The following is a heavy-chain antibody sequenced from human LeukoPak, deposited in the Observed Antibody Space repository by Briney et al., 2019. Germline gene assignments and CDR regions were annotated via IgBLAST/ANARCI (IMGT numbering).Heavy chain of an antibody. V-gene: IGHV3-23*01. D-gene: IGHD1-7*01. Sequence: GGSLRLSCGASGFTFSSYAMTWVRQAPGKGLEWVSGINGIGDSTYYADSVKGRFTISRDNSKNTLYVQMNSLRAEDTAVYYCAKGTRNYYYFYALEVWGQGSTVTVSS. CDR3: AKGTRNYYYFYALEV. CDR1: GFTFSSYA. CDR2: INGIGDST. J-gene: IGHJ6*02.